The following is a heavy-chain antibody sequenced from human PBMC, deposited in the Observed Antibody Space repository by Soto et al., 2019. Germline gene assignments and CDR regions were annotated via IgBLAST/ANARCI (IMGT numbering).Heavy chain of an antibody. V-gene: IGHV1-69*01. Sequence: QEQLVQSGAEVKKPGSWVKASCKASGGFFSGYVISGGGRAPGQGFGGMGGIIPIFGTANYAQKFQGRVTITADESTNTAYMDLSSLKSEDTAIYYCARGGSGYVWFNEFWGQGTLVTVSS. D-gene: IGHD3-22*01. J-gene: IGHJ4*02. CDR3: ARGGSGYVWFNEF. CDR1: GGFFSGYV. CDR2: IIPIFGTA.